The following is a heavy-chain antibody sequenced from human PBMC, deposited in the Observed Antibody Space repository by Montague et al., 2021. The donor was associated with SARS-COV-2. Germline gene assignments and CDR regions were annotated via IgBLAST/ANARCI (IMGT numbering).Heavy chain of an antibody. D-gene: IGHD2-2*01. J-gene: IGHJ4*02. CDR3: ARELGYCSSTNCFHFDY. V-gene: IGHV4-39*07. CDR1: GGSINSSSYY. Sequence: SETLSLTCTVSGGSINSSSYYWGWIRQPPGKGLEWIGSIYSGSTYYNPSLKSRVTIPVDTSKNQFSLKLSSVTAADTAVFYCARELGYCSSTNCFHFDYWGQGTLVTVSS. CDR2: IYSGST.